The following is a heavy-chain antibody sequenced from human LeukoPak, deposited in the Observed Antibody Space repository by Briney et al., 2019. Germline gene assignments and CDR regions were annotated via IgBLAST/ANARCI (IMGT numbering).Heavy chain of an antibody. D-gene: IGHD3-9*01. CDR1: GYTFTGYY. J-gene: IGHJ5*02. V-gene: IGHV1-2*02. CDR2: INPNSGGT. Sequence: ASSVKVSCTASGYTFTGYYMHWVRQAPGQGLEWMGWINPNSGGTNYAQKFQGRVTMTRDTSISTAYMELSRLRSDDTAVYYCARGGHYDILTGYYRSRWFDPWGQGTLVTVSS. CDR3: ARGGHYDILTGYYRSRWFDP.